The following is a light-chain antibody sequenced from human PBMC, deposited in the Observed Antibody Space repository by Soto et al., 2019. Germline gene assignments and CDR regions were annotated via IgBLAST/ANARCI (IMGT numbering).Light chain of an antibody. CDR1: QDITKS. V-gene: IGKV1-33*01. Sequence: QIRQSQPSLSAYGVDIVTITRKASQDITKSLNWYQQKPGKAPNLLIYDASNLEAGVPLRFSGSGSGTEFSLTITSLQPEDFATYYCQQLFDSPITFAQGTRLAI. CDR2: DAS. J-gene: IGKJ5*01. CDR3: QQLFDSPIT.